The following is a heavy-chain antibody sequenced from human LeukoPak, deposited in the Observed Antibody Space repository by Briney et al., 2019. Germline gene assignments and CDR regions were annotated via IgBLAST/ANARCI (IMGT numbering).Heavy chain of an antibody. J-gene: IGHJ5*02. CDR3: ARGVPRIVVVWGTLAEYNWFDP. Sequence: ASVKVSCKASGYTFTSYYMHWVRQAPGQGLEWMGIINPSDGSTSYAQKFQGRVTMTRDTSTSTVYMELSSLRSEDTAVYYCARGVPRIVVVWGTLAEYNWFDPWGQGTLVTVSS. D-gene: IGHD3-22*01. CDR1: GYTFTSYY. CDR2: INPSDGST. V-gene: IGHV1-46*01.